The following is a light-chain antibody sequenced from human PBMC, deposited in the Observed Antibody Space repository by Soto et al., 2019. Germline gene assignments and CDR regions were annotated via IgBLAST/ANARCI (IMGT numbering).Light chain of an antibody. Sequence: QSVLTQPPSASGTPGQRVTISCSGSSSNIGSNFIYWYQQLPGTAPKLPIYRNNERPSGVPDRFSGSKSGTSASLAISGLRSEDEADYHCAAWDDSLSGVVFGGGTKVTVL. CDR1: SSNIGSNF. V-gene: IGLV1-47*01. CDR2: RNN. J-gene: IGLJ2*01. CDR3: AAWDDSLSGVV.